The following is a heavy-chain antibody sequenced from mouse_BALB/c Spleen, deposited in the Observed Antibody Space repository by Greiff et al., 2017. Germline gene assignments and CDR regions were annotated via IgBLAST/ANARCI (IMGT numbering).Heavy chain of an antibody. J-gene: IGHJ4*01. CDR1: GDSFTSGY. V-gene: IGHV3-8*02. CDR3: ARGGYYGNHYAMDY. CDR2: ISYSGST. D-gene: IGHD2-1*01. Sequence: EVQLQESGPSLVKPSQSLSLSCSVSGDSFTSGYLHWFRKFPGNKLEYMGYISYSGSTYYNPTLKSRISITRDTSKNQYYLQLNTVTTEDTATYYCARGGYYGNHYAMDYWGQGTTVTGSS.